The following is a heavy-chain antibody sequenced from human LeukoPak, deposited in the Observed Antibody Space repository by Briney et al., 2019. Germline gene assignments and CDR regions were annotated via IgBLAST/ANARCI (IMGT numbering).Heavy chain of an antibody. J-gene: IGHJ4*02. V-gene: IGHV3-23*01. D-gene: IGHD2-2*02. CDR3: AKATRRIVVVPAAITGRGSYFDY. CDR1: GFTFSSSA. Sequence: QSGGSLRLSCAASGFTFSSSAMSWVRQAPGKGLEWVSAISNNGGYTYYADSVQGRFTISRDNSKSTLCLQMNSLRAEDTAVYYCAKATRRIVVVPAAITGRGSYFDYWGQGTLVTVSS. CDR2: ISNNGGYT.